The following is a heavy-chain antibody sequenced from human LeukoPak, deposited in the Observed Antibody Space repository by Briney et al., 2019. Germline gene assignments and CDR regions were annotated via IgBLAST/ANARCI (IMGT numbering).Heavy chain of an antibody. Sequence: GGSLRLSCAASGFTFSSYAMSWVRQAPGKGLEWVSAISGSGGSTYYADSVKGRFTISRDNSKNTLYLQMNSLRAEDTAVYYCAKLRGATINAWYFDYWGQGTLVTVSS. CDR3: AKLRGATINAWYFDY. V-gene: IGHV3-23*01. CDR2: ISGSGGST. CDR1: GFTFSSYA. J-gene: IGHJ4*02. D-gene: IGHD5-12*01.